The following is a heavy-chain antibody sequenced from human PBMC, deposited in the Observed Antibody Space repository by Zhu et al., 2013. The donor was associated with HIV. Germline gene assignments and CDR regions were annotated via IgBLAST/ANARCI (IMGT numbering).Heavy chain of an antibody. CDR1: GYTFINYG. CDR3: ARGAGAYYYDSSGYYYNY. V-gene: IGHV1-18*01. Sequence: QVQLVQSGAEVKKPGASVKVSCKASGYTFINYGITWVRQAPGQGLEWMGWISTYNNNTHYAQKFQGRVTMTTDTSTTTVYMEVRSLRSDDTAVYYCARGAGAYYYDSSGYYYNYWGQGTLVTVSS. CDR2: ISTYNNNT. D-gene: IGHD3-22*01. J-gene: IGHJ4*02.